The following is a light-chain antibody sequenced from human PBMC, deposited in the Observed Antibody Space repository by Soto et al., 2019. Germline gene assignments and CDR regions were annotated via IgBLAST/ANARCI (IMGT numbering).Light chain of an antibody. Sequence: QSVLTQPASVSGSPGQSITISCTGTSSDVGGSNYVSWYQQYPGKAPKLMIYEVSNRPSGVSNRFSGSKSGNTASLSISGLQDEDEADYYCSSYTNTNTYVFGTGTKVTVL. V-gene: IGLV2-14*01. J-gene: IGLJ1*01. CDR2: EVS. CDR1: SSDVGGSNY. CDR3: SSYTNTNTYV.